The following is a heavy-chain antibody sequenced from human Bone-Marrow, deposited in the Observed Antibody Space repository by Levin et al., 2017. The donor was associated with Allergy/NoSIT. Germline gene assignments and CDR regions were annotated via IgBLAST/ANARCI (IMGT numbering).Heavy chain of an antibody. J-gene: IGHJ5*02. D-gene: IGHD5-18*01. CDR3: AREVDTAMVPNYFDP. V-gene: IGHV4-59*11. CDR1: GDSMTSHY. CDR2: FYYTGST. Sequence: SSETLSLTCTVSGDSMTSHYWTWIRQPPGKGLEWIGNFYYTGSTKYNPSLQSRVSISGDTSKKQFSLQVTSVTAADTAPYYCAREVDTAMVPNYFDPWGQGTLVTVSS.